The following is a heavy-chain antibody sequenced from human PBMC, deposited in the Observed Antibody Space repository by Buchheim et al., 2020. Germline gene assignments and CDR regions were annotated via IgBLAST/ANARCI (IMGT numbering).Heavy chain of an antibody. CDR2: IIPIFGTA. V-gene: IGHV1-69*01. J-gene: IGHJ6*02. Sequence: QVQLVQSGAAVKKPGSSVKVSCKASGGTFSSYAISWVRQAPGQGLEWMGGIIPIFGTANYAQTFQGRVTITADESTSTAYMELSSLRSEDTAVYYCARDYYDSSGYYYEHYYYGMDVWGQGTT. CDR1: GGTFSSYA. D-gene: IGHD3-22*01. CDR3: ARDYYDSSGYYYEHYYYGMDV.